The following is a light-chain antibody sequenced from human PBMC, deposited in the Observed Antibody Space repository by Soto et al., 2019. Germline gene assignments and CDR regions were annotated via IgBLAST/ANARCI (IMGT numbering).Light chain of an antibody. CDR1: SSDVGGYNY. Sequence: QSALTQPASVSGSPGQSITISCTGTSSDVGGYNYVSWYQQHPGKAPKLMIYDVSNRPSGVSNRFSGSKSGNTASLTISGLQAEDDADYSCSSYTSSSTRVFGGGTKLTVL. V-gene: IGLV2-14*01. CDR2: DVS. J-gene: IGLJ2*01. CDR3: SSYTSSSTRV.